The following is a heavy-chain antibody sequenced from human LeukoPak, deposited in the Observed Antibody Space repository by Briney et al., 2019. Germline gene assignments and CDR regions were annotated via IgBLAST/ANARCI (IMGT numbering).Heavy chain of an antibody. Sequence: PGRSLRLSCAASGFTFSDYGMVWVRQAPGKGLEWVAFIWFDGSNKYYADSVKGRFTISRDNSKNTLYLQMNSLRAEDTAVYYSAKELLGHPQWELLPDFSPWGQGTLVTVSS. CDR1: GFTFSDYG. J-gene: IGHJ5*02. V-gene: IGHV3-30*02. CDR2: IWFDGSNK. CDR3: AKELLGHPQWELLPDFSP. D-gene: IGHD1-26*01.